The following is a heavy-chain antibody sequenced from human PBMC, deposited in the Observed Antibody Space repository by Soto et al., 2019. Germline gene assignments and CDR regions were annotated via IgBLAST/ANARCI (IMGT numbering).Heavy chain of an antibody. CDR2: IWYDGSNK. V-gene: IGHV3-33*01. J-gene: IGHJ6*02. CDR3: ARDSTATYDFTLGGMDV. CDR1: GFTFSSYG. Sequence: GGSLRLSCAASGFTFSSYGMHWVRQAPGKGLEWVAVIWYDGSNKYYADSVKGRFTISRDNSKNTLYLQMNSLRAEDTAVYYCARDSTATYDFTLGGMDVWGQGTTVTVSS. D-gene: IGHD3-10*01.